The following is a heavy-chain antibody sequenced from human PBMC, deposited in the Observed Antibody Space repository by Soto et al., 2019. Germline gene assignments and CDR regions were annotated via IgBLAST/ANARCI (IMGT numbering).Heavy chain of an antibody. D-gene: IGHD2-15*01. V-gene: IGHV4-61*08. Sequence: SETLSLTCTVSGGSISSGGYYWSWIRQHPGKGLEWIGFIYSSGSTNYNPSLKSRVTMSVDTSKNQFSLKLRSVIVADTAVYHCARFVRSCSGNTCYTRADVWGQGTTVTVSS. CDR2: IYSSGST. J-gene: IGHJ6*02. CDR3: ARFVRSCSGNTCYTRADV. CDR1: GGSISSGGYY.